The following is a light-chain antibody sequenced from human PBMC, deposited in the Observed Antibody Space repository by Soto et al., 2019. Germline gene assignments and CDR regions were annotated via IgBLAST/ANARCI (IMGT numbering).Light chain of an antibody. CDR1: TPIRRW. Sequence: DIQLTNPPSSLSGSVGDRVTITCPASTPIRRWLARYQQKPGKAPKLLIYKPCPSTSGSPSRFSGSGTGTEFALTISGMHRDDFATYYCQHYNSYSEAFGQGTKVDI. CDR3: QHYNSYSEA. V-gene: IGKV1-5*03. CDR2: KPC. J-gene: IGKJ1*01.